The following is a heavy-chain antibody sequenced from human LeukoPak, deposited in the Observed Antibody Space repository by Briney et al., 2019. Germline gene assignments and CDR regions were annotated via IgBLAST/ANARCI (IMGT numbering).Heavy chain of an antibody. CDR3: AREGPGSRARWWGGGSDDVEASNPYDF. J-gene: IGHJ4*02. CDR2: ITPILGIA. CDR1: GGTFSSYA. Sequence: WASVKVSCKASGGTFSSYAISWVRQAPGQGLEWMGRITPILGIANYAQKFMGRVTITADKSTSTAYMELSSLRSEDTAVYYCAREGPGSRARWWGGGSDDVEASNPYDFWGQGTLVTVSS. D-gene: IGHD2-15*01. V-gene: IGHV1-69*04.